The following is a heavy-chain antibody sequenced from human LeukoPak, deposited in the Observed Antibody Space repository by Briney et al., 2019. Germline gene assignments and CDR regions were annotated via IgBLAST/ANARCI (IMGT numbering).Heavy chain of an antibody. Sequence: ETLSLTCAVSGGAFSSTNWWSWVRQAPGKGLEWVANIKQDGSAKYYVDSVKGRFTISRDNAKNSLYLQMNSLRAEDTAVYYCARDGLPVAVDYWGQGTLVTVSS. J-gene: IGHJ4*02. CDR3: ARDGLPVAVDY. D-gene: IGHD6-19*01. CDR1: GGAFSSTNW. CDR2: IKQDGSAK. V-gene: IGHV3-7*01.